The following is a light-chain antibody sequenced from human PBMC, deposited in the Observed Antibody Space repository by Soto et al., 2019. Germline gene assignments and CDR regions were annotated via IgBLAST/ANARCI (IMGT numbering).Light chain of an antibody. CDR1: SSDVGGYNF. J-gene: IGLJ1*01. Sequence: QSVLTQPASVSGSPGQSITISCTGTSSDVGGYNFVSWYQQHPGKAPKLMIYEVSNRPSGVSNHFSGSKSGNTASLTISGLQAEDEADYYCSSYTSSTPLGYVFGTGTKVTVL. V-gene: IGLV2-14*01. CDR3: SSYTSSTPLGYV. CDR2: EVS.